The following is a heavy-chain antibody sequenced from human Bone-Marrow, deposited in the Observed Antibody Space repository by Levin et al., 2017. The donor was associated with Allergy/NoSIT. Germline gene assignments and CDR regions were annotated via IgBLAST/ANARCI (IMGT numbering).Heavy chain of an antibody. CDR2: IKQDGSEK. Sequence: PSETLSLTCAASRFTFSIYWMSWVRQAPGKGLEWVANIKQDGSEKYYVDSVKGRFTISRDNAKNSLYLQIYSLRAEDTAVYYCARDISIAVAASDAFDIWGQGTMVTVSS. J-gene: IGHJ3*02. V-gene: IGHV3-7*03. CDR3: ARDISIAVAASDAFDI. CDR1: RFTFSIYW. D-gene: IGHD6-19*01.